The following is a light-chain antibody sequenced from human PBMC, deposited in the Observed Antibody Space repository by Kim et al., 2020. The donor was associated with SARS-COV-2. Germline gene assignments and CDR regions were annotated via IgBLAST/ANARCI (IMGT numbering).Light chain of an antibody. V-gene: IGLV3-1*01. CDR2: KDN. Sequence: SYELTQPPSVSVSPGQTASIPCSGDKLGHKYASWYQQKPGQSPVLVIYKDNQRPSGIPERFSASNSGNTATLTISGTQAMDEADYYCQAWDSGVVFGGGTQLTVL. J-gene: IGLJ2*01. CDR3: QAWDSGVV. CDR1: KLGHKY.